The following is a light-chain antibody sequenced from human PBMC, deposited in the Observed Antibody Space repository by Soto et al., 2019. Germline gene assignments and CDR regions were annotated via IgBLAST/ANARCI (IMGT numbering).Light chain of an antibody. J-gene: IGLJ2*01. Sequence: QLVLTQPASVSGSPGQSITISCTGTSSDVGGYNYVSWYQQHPGKAPKLMIYDVSSRPSRVSNRFSGSKSGNTASLTISGLRAEDEADYYCSSYTSSSTQVFGGGTKLTVL. CDR3: SSYTSSSTQV. CDR1: SSDVGGYNY. CDR2: DVS. V-gene: IGLV2-14*03.